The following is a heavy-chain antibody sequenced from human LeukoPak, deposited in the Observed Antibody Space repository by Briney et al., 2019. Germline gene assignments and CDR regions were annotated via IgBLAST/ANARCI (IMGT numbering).Heavy chain of an antibody. CDR1: RGSITDNY. V-gene: IGHV4-59*01. D-gene: IGHD6-19*01. Sequence: SETLSRTCTVSRGSITDNYWSWIRQPPGKGPEWIGYVSYSGGGTNYNPSLKSRVTMSVDTSKNHFSLKLGSVTAADTAVYYCARGNSSGWYGGFDYWGQGILVTVSS. CDR3: ARGNSSGWYGGFDY. CDR2: VSYSGGGT. J-gene: IGHJ4*02.